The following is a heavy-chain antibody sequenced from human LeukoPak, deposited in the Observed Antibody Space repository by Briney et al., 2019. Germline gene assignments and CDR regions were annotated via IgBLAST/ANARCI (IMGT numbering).Heavy chain of an antibody. D-gene: IGHD1-1*01. CDR2: IYYSGST. V-gene: IGHV4-39*07. Sequence: KPSETLSLTCTVSGGSISSTNYYWGWIRQPPGTGLEWIGSIYYSGSTYYNPSLKSRLTISLDTSKNQFSLRLSSVTAADTAFYYCARRYNWNDRWGWGQGTLVTVSP. J-gene: IGHJ4*02. CDR1: GGSISSTNYY. CDR3: ARRYNWNDRWG.